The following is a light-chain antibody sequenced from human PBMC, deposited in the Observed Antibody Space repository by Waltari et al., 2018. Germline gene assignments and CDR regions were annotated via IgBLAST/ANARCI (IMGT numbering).Light chain of an antibody. CDR2: SVS. V-gene: IGLV2-14*03. Sequence: QSALTQPGPVSGSPGQSLTISCTGTSSDVGGYDSVNWYQQHPGKAPKLMLHSVSSRPSGVSNRFYGSKSGNTASLTISGLQAEDEADYFCSSYAGSNTLVFGGGTQVTVL. J-gene: IGLJ2*01. CDR1: SSDVGGYDS. CDR3: SSYAGSNTLV.